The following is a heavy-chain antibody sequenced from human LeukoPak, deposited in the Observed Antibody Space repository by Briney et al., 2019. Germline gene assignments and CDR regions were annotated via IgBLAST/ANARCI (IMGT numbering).Heavy chain of an antibody. CDR3: ARARYVNSFYAFDI. CDR2: LSKSGNT. J-gene: IGHJ3*02. D-gene: IGHD3-9*01. CDR1: GGSISSYY. V-gene: IGHV4-59*01. Sequence: SETLSLTCTVSGGSISSYYWSWIRLPPGKGLEWIGYLSKSGNTNYSPSLKSRVTIFGDTSKNQFFLKLSSVTAAGMAVYYCARARYVNSFYAFDIWGQGTLVTVSS.